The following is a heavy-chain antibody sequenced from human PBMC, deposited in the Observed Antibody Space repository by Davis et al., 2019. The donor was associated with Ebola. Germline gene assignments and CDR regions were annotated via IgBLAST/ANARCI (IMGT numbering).Heavy chain of an antibody. V-gene: IGHV5-51*01. CDR2: ISTGDSDT. D-gene: IGHD1-20*01. Sequence: KVSCKGSDNTFTNYWIGWVRQMPGKGLEWMGIISTGDSDTRYSPSFRGQVTISADKSITTAYLQWSGLRASDTAMYYCASLRRTITGMDDAFDIWGQGTMVTVSS. CDR1: DNTFTNYW. CDR3: ASLRRTITGMDDAFDI. J-gene: IGHJ3*02.